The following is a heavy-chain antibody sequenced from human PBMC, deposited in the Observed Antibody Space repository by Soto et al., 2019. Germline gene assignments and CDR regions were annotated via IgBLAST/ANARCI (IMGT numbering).Heavy chain of an antibody. J-gene: IGHJ4*02. D-gene: IGHD1-26*01. CDR3: AREVGGSYYFDY. CDR2: INSDGRIT. CDR1: GFTFSSYW. V-gene: IGHV3-74*01. Sequence: EVQLVESGGGLVQPGGSLRLSCAASGFTFSSYWMHWVRQAPGKGLVWVSRINSDGRITNSADSVEGRFTISRDNAKNTLYLQMNSLRAEDTAIYYCAREVGGSYYFDYWGQGTLVTVSS.